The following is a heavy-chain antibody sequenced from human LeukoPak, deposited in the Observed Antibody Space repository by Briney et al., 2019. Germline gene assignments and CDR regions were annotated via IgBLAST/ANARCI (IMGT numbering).Heavy chain of an antibody. Sequence: GGSLRLYCAASGFTFSSYSMNWVRQAPGKGLEWVSSISSSSSYIYYADSVKGRFTISRDNAKNSLYLQMSSLRAEDTAVYYCARDRGQIVVVPAAHRPIFWGQGTMVTVSS. CDR1: GFTFSSYS. CDR2: ISSSSSYI. D-gene: IGHD2-2*01. J-gene: IGHJ3*01. V-gene: IGHV3-21*01. CDR3: ARDRGQIVVVPAAHRPIF.